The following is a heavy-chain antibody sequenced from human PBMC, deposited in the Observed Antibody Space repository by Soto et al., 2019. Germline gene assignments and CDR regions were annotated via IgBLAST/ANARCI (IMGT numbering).Heavy chain of an antibody. V-gene: IGHV4-30-4*01. CDR3: ARAMVVTPNWCDP. Sequence: QVQLQESGPGLVKPSQTLSLTCTVSGGSISSGDYYWSWIRQPPGKGLEWIGYIYYSGSTYYNPSLKSRVPXSXDXXKNQFSLKLSSVTAADTAVYYWARAMVVTPNWCDPWGQGTLVTVSS. J-gene: IGHJ5*02. CDR1: GGSISSGDYY. CDR2: IYYSGST. D-gene: IGHD2-21*02.